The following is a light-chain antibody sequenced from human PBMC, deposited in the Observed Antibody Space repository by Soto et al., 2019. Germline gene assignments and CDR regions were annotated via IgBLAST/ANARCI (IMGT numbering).Light chain of an antibody. J-gene: IGKJ5*01. CDR1: ESVITN. V-gene: IGKV3-15*01. CDR3: QQYNKWPAIS. CDR2: GAS. Sequence: IVMTQSPATLSVSPGERATLSCGASESVITNLAWYQQKPGQGPRLLIYGASTRAAGIPARFSGSGAGTDFTLSSSSLQPEDFAVYYCQQYNKWPAISFGQGTRLEIK.